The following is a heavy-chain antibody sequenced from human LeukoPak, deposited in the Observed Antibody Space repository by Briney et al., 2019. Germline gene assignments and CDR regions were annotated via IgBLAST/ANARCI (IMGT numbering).Heavy chain of an antibody. V-gene: IGHV3-21*04. CDR3: AGGLRSDWYFDY. J-gene: IGHJ4*02. D-gene: IGHD6-19*01. CDR2: ISSSSSYI. Sequence: PGGSLRLSCAASGFTFSSYSMNWVRQAPGKGLEWVSSISSSSSYIYYADSVKGRFTISRDNAKNSLYLQMNSLRAEDTAVYYCAGGLRSDWYFDYWGQGALVTVSS. CDR1: GFTFSSYS.